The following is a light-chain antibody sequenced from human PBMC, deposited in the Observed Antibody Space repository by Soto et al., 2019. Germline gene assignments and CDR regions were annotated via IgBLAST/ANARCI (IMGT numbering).Light chain of an antibody. J-gene: IGLJ1*01. CDR1: SSDVGGQNY. V-gene: IGLV2-8*01. CDR3: SSHAGNNNYV. CDR2: AVT. Sequence: SALAQPPSASGSPGRSVAISCTGTSSDVGGQNYVSWYQQHPGKAPKLIIYAVTERPSGVPDRFSGSKSGNTASLTVSGLQTEDEADYYCSSHAGNNNYVFGTGTKV.